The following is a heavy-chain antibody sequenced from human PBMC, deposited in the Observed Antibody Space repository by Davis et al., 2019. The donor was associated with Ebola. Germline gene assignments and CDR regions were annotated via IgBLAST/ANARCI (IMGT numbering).Heavy chain of an antibody. J-gene: IGHJ1*01. V-gene: IGHV1-2*02. Sequence: ASVKVSCKASGYTFTSYGISWVRQAPGQGLEWMGWINPNSGGTNYAQKFRGRVTMTRDTSISTAYMELSRLRSDDTAVYYCAREPYCSGGSCYSEYFQHWGQGTLVTVSS. CDR1: GYTFTSYG. D-gene: IGHD2-15*01. CDR3: AREPYCSGGSCYSEYFQH. CDR2: INPNSGGT.